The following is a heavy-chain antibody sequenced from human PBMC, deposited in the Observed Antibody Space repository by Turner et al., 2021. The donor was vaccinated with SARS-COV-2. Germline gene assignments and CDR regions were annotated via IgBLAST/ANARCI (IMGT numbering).Heavy chain of an antibody. CDR1: EFSFNNYW. J-gene: IGHJ4*02. CDR2: LNQGGGEK. D-gene: IGHD2-15*01. Sequence: EVQLVESGGGLVQPGESLRLSCAAFEFSFNNYWMSWVRQAPVKGLEWVANLNQGGGEKYYVDSVKGRFTIYRDNAKNSLYLEMNSLRAEDTAVYYCARGYCSGGSCYGAGYDFWGQGTLVTVSS. CDR3: ARGYCSGGSCYGAGYDF. V-gene: IGHV3-7*04.